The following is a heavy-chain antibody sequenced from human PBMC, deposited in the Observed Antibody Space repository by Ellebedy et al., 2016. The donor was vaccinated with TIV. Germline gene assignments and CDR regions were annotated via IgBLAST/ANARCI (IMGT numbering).Heavy chain of an antibody. CDR2: INPDRGDT. D-gene: IGHD3-22*01. CDR1: GYTFTGHH. Sequence: AASVKVSCKASGYTFTGHHIHWVRQAPGQGLEWMGWINPDRGDTKYPQSFQVRVSMTRDTSSSTAYMELRGLTSSETAIYYCAKARFPYYYSTGTKGYFDCWGQGTLVTVSS. CDR3: AKARFPYYYSTGTKGYFDC. V-gene: IGHV1-2*02. J-gene: IGHJ4*02.